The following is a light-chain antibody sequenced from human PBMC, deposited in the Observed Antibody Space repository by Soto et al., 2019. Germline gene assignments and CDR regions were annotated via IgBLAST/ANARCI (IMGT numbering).Light chain of an antibody. J-gene: IGLJ1*01. CDR2: HNT. V-gene: IGLV1-40*01. CDR3: QYYDSSLSSSV. Sequence: QSVLTQPPSVSGAPGQRVTISCTGSSSDIGAGYDVHWYQQLPGTAPKLLIYHNTNRPSGVPDRFSGSKSGTSASLAITGLQAEDEADYYCQYYDSSLSSSVFGTGTKVTVL. CDR1: SSDIGAGYD.